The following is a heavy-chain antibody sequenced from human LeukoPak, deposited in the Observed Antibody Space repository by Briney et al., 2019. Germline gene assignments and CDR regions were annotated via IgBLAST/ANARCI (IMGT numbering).Heavy chain of an antibody. D-gene: IGHD6-13*01. CDR2: IWNDGSNK. V-gene: IGHV3-33*08. CDR3: ATEVKAAAGIDTGSYYYNGMDV. Sequence: GGSLRFSCAASGFTFSSYAMSWVRQAPGKGLEWVAVIWNDGSNKYYADSVKGRFTISRDNSKNTLYLQMNSLRTEDTAVYFCATEVKAAAGIDTGSYYYNGMDVWGQGTTVTVSS. CDR1: GFTFSSYA. J-gene: IGHJ6*02.